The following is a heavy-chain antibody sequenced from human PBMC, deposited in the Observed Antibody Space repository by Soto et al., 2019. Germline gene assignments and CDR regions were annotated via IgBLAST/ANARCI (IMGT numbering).Heavy chain of an antibody. CDR1: GFTFSSYG. CDR3: AKDNNYDFWSGQKSYYFDY. Sequence: GGSRRLSCAASGFTFSSYGMHWVRQAPGKGLEWVAVIWYDGSNKYYADSVKGRFTISRDNSKNTLYLQMNSLRAEDTAVYYCAKDNNYDFWSGQKSYYFDYWGQGTLVTVSS. D-gene: IGHD3-3*01. V-gene: IGHV3-30*02. CDR2: IWYDGSNK. J-gene: IGHJ4*02.